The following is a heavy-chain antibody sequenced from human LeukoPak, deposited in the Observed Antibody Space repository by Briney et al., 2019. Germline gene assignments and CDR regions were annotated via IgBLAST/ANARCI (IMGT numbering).Heavy chain of an antibody. J-gene: IGHJ3*02. V-gene: IGHV4-61*02. Sequence: PSQTLSLTCTVSGGSISSGSYYWSWIGQPAGKGLEWIGRIYTSGRTNYNPSLKSRVTISVDTSKNQFSLKLSSVTAADTAVYYCASGEVNYCTNGVCYGAFDIWGQGTMVTVSS. CDR1: GGSISSGSYY. CDR2: IYTSGRT. D-gene: IGHD2-8*01. CDR3: ASGEVNYCTNGVCYGAFDI.